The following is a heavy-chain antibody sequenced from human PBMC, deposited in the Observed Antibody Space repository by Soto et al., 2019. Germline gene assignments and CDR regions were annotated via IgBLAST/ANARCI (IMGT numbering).Heavy chain of an antibody. J-gene: IGHJ5*02. CDR3: ARRRQHVTMVRGVISWFDP. D-gene: IGHD3-10*01. Sequence: SETLSLTCTVSGGSISSSSYYWGWIRQPPGKGLEWIGSIYYSGSTYYNPSLKSRVTISVDTSKNQFSLKLSSVTAADTAVYYCARRRQHVTMVRGVISWFDPWGQGTLVTVSS. CDR2: IYYSGST. CDR1: GGSISSSSYY. V-gene: IGHV4-39*01.